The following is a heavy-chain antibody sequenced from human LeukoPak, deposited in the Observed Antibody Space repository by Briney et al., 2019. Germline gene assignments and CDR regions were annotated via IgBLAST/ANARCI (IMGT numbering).Heavy chain of an antibody. CDR1: GFTFGSYA. Sequence: GGSLRLSCAASGFTFGSYAMSWVRQAPGKGLEWFSAISGSGGSTYYADSVKGRFTISRDNSKNTLYLQMNSLRAEDTALYYCAKDCTSTNCYVDYWGQGTLVTVSS. CDR2: ISGSGGST. V-gene: IGHV3-23*01. CDR3: AKDCTSTNCYVDY. D-gene: IGHD2-2*01. J-gene: IGHJ4*02.